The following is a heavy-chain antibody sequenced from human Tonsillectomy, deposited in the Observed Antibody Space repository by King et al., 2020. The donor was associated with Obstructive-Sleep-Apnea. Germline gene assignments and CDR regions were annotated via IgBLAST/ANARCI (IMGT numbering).Heavy chain of an antibody. J-gene: IGHJ3*02. V-gene: IGHV5-51*01. Sequence: VQLVESGAEVKKPGESLKISCKGSGYSFTTYWIGWVRQMPGKGLEWMGIIYPGDSDTRYSPSFQGQVPISADKSISTAYLQWSSLKASDTAMDYCASPRAYYYATSGYSPWHAFDIWGQGTMVTVSS. CDR1: GYSFTTYW. D-gene: IGHD3-22*01. CDR3: ASPRAYYYATSGYSPWHAFDI. CDR2: IYPGDSDT.